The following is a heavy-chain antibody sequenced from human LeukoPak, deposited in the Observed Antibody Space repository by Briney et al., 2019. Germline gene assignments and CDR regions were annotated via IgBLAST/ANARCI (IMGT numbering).Heavy chain of an antibody. CDR2: IWYDGSNK. V-gene: IGHV3-33*06. D-gene: IGHD3-3*01. J-gene: IGHJ6*03. CDR1: GFTFSSYG. Sequence: PGRSLRLSCAAPGFTFSSYGMHWVRQAPGKGLEWVAVIWYDGSNKYYADSVKGRFTISRDNSKNTLYLQMNSLRAEDTAVYYCAKDPVLRFLEWFEGDYYMDVWGKGTTVTVSS. CDR3: AKDPVLRFLEWFEGDYYMDV.